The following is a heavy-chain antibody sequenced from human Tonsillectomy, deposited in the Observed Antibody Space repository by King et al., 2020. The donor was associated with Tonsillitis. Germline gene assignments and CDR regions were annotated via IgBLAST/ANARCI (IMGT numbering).Heavy chain of an antibody. CDR3: ARGNYYDFSPEDY. Sequence: LVQSGGGIVQPGRSLRLSCAASGFAFSSYAMHWVRQAPGEGLEWVSVISYDGSNKYYADSVEGRFTISRDSSKNTLYLQMDSLRAEDTAVYYCARGNYYDFSPEDYWGQGTLVTVSS. D-gene: IGHD3-22*01. J-gene: IGHJ4*02. CDR2: ISYDGSNK. CDR1: GFAFSSYA. V-gene: IGHV3-30*01.